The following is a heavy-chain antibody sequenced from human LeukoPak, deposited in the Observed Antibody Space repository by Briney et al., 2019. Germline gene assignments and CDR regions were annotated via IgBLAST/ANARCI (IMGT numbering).Heavy chain of an antibody. V-gene: IGHV1-18*01. D-gene: IGHD1-26*01. J-gene: IGHJ4*02. Sequence: ASVKVSCKASGYTFTNYGINWVRQAPGQGLEWMGWISGYNGNTNYAQKLQGRVTMTTDTSTTTAYMELRSLRSEDTAVYYCARANSGSYKEFDYWGQGTLVTVSS. CDR3: ARANSGSYKEFDY. CDR1: GYTFTNYG. CDR2: ISGYNGNT.